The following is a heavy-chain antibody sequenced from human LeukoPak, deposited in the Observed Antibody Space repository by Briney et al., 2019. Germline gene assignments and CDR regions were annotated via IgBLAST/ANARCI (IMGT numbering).Heavy chain of an antibody. CDR3: ARGPLRGVILGYYMDV. D-gene: IGHD3-10*01. J-gene: IGHJ6*03. CDR2: MNPNSGNT. Sequence: ASAKVSCKASGYTFTSYDINWVRQATGQGLEWMGWMNPNSGNTGYAQKFQGRVTITRNTSISTAYMELSSLRSDDTAVYYCARGPLRGVILGYYMDVWGKGTTVTVSS. V-gene: IGHV1-8*03. CDR1: GYTFTSYD.